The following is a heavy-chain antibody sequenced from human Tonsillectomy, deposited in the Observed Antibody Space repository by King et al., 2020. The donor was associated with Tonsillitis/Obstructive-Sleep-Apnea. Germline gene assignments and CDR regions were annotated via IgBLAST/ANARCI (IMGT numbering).Heavy chain of an antibody. CDR1: GFTFNFYS. J-gene: IGHJ4*02. D-gene: IGHD3-3*01. CDR3: TRDIRGNYDFWSGYPGY. V-gene: IGHV3-48*02. Sequence: QLVPSGGGLIQPGGSLRLSCAASGFTFNFYSMDWVRQAPGKGLEWVSYISGSGNTIYYADSVKGRFTISRDNAKSSLYLQMNRLRDEDTAVYYCTRDIRGNYDFWSGYPGYWGQGTLVTVSS. CDR2: ISGSGNTI.